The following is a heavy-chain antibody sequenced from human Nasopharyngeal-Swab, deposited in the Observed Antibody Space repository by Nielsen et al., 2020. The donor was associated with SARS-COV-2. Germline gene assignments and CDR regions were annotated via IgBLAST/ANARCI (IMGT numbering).Heavy chain of an antibody. V-gene: IGHV1-2*04. Sequence: ASVKVSCKASGYAFTGYYMHWVRQAPGQGLEWLGWINPSSGDTNYAQKFQAWVTMTRDTSISTAYMELSRLRSDDTAVYYCARDQMVVVPAAINYYYYGMDVWGQGTTVTVSS. CDR1: GYAFTGYY. CDR3: ARDQMVVVPAAINYYYYGMDV. D-gene: IGHD2-2*01. CDR2: INPSSGDT. J-gene: IGHJ6*02.